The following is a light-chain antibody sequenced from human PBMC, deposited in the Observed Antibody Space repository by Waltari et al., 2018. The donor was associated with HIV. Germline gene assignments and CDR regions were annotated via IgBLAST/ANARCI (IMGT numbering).Light chain of an antibody. J-gene: IGLJ2*01. V-gene: IGLV2-14*01. Sequence: QSALTQPASVSGSPGQAITLACTGTSRDAGDYNYVSWNQQHPGNAPKLMIYEVSNRPSGVSNRFSGSKSGNTASLTISGFQAEDEADYYCSSYTSSSTLVVFGGGTKLTVL. CDR3: SSYTSSSTLVV. CDR1: SRDAGDYNY. CDR2: EVS.